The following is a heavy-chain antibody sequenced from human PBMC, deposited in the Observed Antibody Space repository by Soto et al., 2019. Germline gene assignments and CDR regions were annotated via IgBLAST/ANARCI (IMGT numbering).Heavy chain of an antibody. CDR3: AMTYYDSSGYIDY. J-gene: IGHJ4*02. CDR2: IYYSGST. V-gene: IGHV4-59*01. Sequence: SETLSLTCTVSGSSISSYYWSWIRQPPGKGLEWIGYIYYSGSTNYNPSLKSRVTISVDTSKNQFSLKLSSVTAADTAVYYCAMTYYDSSGYIDYWGQGTLVTVSS. CDR1: GSSISSYY. D-gene: IGHD3-22*01.